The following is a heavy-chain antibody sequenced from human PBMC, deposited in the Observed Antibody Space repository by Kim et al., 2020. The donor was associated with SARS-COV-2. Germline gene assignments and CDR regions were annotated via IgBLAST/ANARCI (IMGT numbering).Heavy chain of an antibody. CDR3: ARSTGYSSGWYNYYYGMDV. V-gene: IGHV5-51*01. Sequence: GESLKISCKGSGYSFTSYWIGWVRQMPGKGLEWMGIIYPGDSDTRYSPSFQGQVTISADKSISTAYLQWSSLKASDTAMYYCARSTGYSSGWYNYYYGMDVWGQGTTVTVSS. CDR1: GYSFTSYW. D-gene: IGHD6-19*01. J-gene: IGHJ6*02. CDR2: IYPGDSDT.